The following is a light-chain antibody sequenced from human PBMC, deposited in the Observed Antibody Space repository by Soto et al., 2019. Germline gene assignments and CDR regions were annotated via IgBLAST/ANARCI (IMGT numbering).Light chain of an antibody. V-gene: IGKV4-1*01. Sequence: DTVMTHSPANLSGSRGERATITYKSIQTVLYSSNNRNYLAWYQQKPGQPPKLLIYWASTRESGVPDRFSGSGSGTDFTLTISSLQSEDFAVYYCQQYNNWPWTFGQGTKVDIK. CDR3: QQYNNWPWT. CDR2: WAS. CDR1: QTVLYSSNNRNY. J-gene: IGKJ1*01.